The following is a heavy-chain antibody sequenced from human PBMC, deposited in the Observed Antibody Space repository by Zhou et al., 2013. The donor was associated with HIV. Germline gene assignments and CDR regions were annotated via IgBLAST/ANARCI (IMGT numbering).Heavy chain of an antibody. CDR1: GYTFTGYY. J-gene: IGHJ5*02. V-gene: IGHV1-2*02. D-gene: IGHD1-26*01. CDR3: ARGRRWARSGLKDNWFDP. CDR2: INPNSGGT. Sequence: QVQLVQSGAEVKKPGASVKVSCKASGYTFTGYYMHWVRQAPGQGLEWMGWINPNSGGTNYAQKFQGRVTMTRDTSISTAYMELSRLRSDDTAVYYCARGRRWARSGLKDNWFDPGAREPWSPSPQ.